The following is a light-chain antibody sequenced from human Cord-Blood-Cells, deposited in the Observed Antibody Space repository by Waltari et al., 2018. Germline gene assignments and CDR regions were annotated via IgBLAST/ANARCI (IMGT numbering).Light chain of an antibody. Sequence: QSALTQPASVSGSPGQSITISCTGTSSDVGSYNLVSWYQQHPGKAPKLMIYEGSKRPSGVSNLFSGSKSGTTASLTISELQAEDEADYYCCSYAGSSTWVFGGGTKLTVL. CDR1: SSDVGSYNL. J-gene: IGLJ3*02. CDR2: EGS. CDR3: CSYAGSSTWV. V-gene: IGLV2-23*01.